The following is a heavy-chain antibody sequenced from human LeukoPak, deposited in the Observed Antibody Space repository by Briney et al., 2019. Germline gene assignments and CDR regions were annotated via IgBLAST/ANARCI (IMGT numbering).Heavy chain of an antibody. CDR2: IKSKTDRGTT. J-gene: IGHJ4*02. CDR1: GFTFNHAW. V-gene: IGHV3-15*01. Sequence: GGSLRLSCAASGFTFNHAWMTWVPQATGNGLEWVGRIKSKTDRGTTEYAAPVKGRFTISRDDSKNTLYLQMNSLKTEDTAVYYCATIGSSRYYYYFDYWGQGSLVTVSP. D-gene: IGHD3-22*01. CDR3: ATIGSSRYYYYFDY.